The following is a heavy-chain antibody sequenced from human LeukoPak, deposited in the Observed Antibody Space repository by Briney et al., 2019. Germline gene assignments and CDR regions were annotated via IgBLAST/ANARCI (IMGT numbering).Heavy chain of an antibody. V-gene: IGHV4-59*01. D-gene: IGHD5-12*01. J-gene: IGHJ3*02. CDR3: ARDRIGSGYHGGDAFDI. CDR2: IYYSGST. Sequence: SETLSLTCTVSGGSISTDYWSWIRQPPGKGLEWIGYIYYSGSTNYKPSLKSRVSISVDTSKNQFSLHLTSVTADTAVYYCARDRIGSGYHGGDAFDIWGQGAMATVSS. CDR1: GGSISTDY.